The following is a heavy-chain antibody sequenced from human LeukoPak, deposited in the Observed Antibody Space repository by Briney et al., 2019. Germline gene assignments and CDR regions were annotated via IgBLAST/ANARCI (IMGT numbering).Heavy chain of an antibody. J-gene: IGHJ4*02. D-gene: IGHD2-2*03. CDR1: GFTFSSYS. V-gene: IGHV3-21*01. CDR2: ISSSSSYI. CDR3: ARAVDIVVVPAAYDY. Sequence: PGESLRLSCAASGFTFSSYSMNWVRQAPGKGLEWVSSISSSSSYIYYADSVKGRFTISRDNAKNSLYLQMNSLRAEDTAVYYCARAVDIVVVPAAYDYWGQGTLVTVSS.